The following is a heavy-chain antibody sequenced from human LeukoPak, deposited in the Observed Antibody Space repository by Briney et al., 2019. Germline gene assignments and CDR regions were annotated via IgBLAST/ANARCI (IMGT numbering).Heavy chain of an antibody. CDR1: GGSISSSSYY. J-gene: IGHJ4*02. CDR2: IYYSGST. V-gene: IGHV4-39*01. D-gene: IGHD3-3*01. CDR3: ARSARIFGVVIDQIDY. Sequence: SETLSLTWTVSGGSISSSSYYWGWIRQPPRKGLEWIGSIYYSGSTYYNPSLKSRVTISVDTSKNQFSLKLSSVTAADTAVYYCARSARIFGVVIDQIDYWGQGTLVTVSS.